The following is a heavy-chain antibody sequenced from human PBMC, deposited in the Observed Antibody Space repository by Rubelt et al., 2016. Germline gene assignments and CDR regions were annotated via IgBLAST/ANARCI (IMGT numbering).Heavy chain of an antibody. CDR2: IFPDDSET. CDR1: GYSFPPYW. J-gene: IGHJ6*02. CDR3: ARLGAGRDI. V-gene: IGHV5-51*01. D-gene: IGHD2-21*01. Sequence: EVELVQSGAEVKKPGESLKISCKGSGYSFPPYWIAWVRQMPGKGLEWMGVIFPDDSETRYGPAVQCQVTISADKSISTAYLQWSRLKASDTAMDSCARLGAGRDIWGQGTTVTVSS.